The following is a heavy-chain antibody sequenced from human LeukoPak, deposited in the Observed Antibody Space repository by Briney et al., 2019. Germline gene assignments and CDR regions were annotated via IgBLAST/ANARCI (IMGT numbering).Heavy chain of an antibody. CDR2: IYYSGST. CDR1: GGSLSSHY. Sequence: SEALSLTCTVSGGSLSSHYWSWIRQPPGKGLEWIGYIYYSGSTNYNPSLKSRVTISVDTSKNQFSLKLSSMTAADTAVYYCARESHSSGYLNAFDIWSQGTMVTVSS. V-gene: IGHV4-59*11. J-gene: IGHJ3*02. D-gene: IGHD3-22*01. CDR3: ARESHSSGYLNAFDI.